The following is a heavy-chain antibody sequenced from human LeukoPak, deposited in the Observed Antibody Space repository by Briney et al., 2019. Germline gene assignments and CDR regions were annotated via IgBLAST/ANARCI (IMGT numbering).Heavy chain of an antibody. CDR3: ARRFYYDSSGNYYFDY. D-gene: IGHD3-22*01. Sequence: GESLKISCKGSGYRFTSYWIGWVRPMPGKGLEWMGIIYPGDSDTRYSPSFQGQVTISADKSISTAYLQWSSLKASDTAMYYCARRFYYDSSGNYYFDYWGQGTLVTVSS. CDR2: IYPGDSDT. V-gene: IGHV5-51*01. CDR1: GYRFTSYW. J-gene: IGHJ4*02.